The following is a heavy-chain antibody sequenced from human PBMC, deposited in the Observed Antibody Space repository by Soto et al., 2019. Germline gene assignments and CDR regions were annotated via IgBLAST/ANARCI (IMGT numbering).Heavy chain of an antibody. D-gene: IGHD2-15*01. CDR1: GYTFTSYG. Sequence: ASVKVSCKASGYTFTSYGISWVRQAPGQGLEWMGWISAYNGSTNYAQKLQGRVTMTTDTSTSTAYMELRSLRSDDTAVYYCARDNVVVVAATPGPYWGQGTLVTVSS. CDR2: ISAYNGST. J-gene: IGHJ4*02. V-gene: IGHV1-18*01. CDR3: ARDNVVVVAATPGPY.